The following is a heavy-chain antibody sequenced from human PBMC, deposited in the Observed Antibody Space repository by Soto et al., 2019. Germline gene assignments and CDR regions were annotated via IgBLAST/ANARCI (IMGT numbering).Heavy chain of an antibody. V-gene: IGHV4-59*01. CDR3: ASVGLVRGLVDY. CDR2: ISHSGST. CDR1: SVSIRSYY. J-gene: IGHJ4*02. D-gene: IGHD3-10*01. Sequence: QVHLQESGPGLVKPSETLSLTCTVSSVSIRSYYWGWIRQPAGKGLEWIAYISHSGSTDYHPSLKSRVSISVDTSKNQFSLKLSSVTAADTAVYYCASVGLVRGLVDYWGQGTLVTVSS.